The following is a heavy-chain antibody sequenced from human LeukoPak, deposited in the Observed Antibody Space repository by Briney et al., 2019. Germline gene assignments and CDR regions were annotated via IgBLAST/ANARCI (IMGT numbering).Heavy chain of an antibody. Sequence: AESLQISCKASGYSFTNYCIGWVRQMPGEGLEWMGNIYPGDSDTRYTPSFQGQVTMSADKSIITAYLHWSSLKASDTDMYYCAKQHPLFGDDFDIWGQGTMVTVSS. V-gene: IGHV5-51*01. D-gene: IGHD3-10*01. J-gene: IGHJ3*02. CDR2: IYPGDSDT. CDR1: GYSFTNYC. CDR3: AKQHPLFGDDFDI.